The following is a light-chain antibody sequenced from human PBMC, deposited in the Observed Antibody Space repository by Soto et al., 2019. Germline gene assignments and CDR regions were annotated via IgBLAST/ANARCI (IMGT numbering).Light chain of an antibody. CDR2: NND. CDR3: AAWDDSLNGGV. CDR1: SSNIGSNS. Sequence: QAVVTQPPSASGTPGQRVTISCSGSSSNIGSNSVNWYQLLPGTAPKLLIYNNDQRPSGVPDRFSGSKSGTSASLAISGLQSEDEADYYCAAWDDSLNGGVFGGGTKVTVL. J-gene: IGLJ3*02. V-gene: IGLV1-44*01.